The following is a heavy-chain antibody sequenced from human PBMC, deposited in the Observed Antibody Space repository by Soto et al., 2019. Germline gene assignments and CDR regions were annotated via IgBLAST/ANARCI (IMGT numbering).Heavy chain of an antibody. CDR3: ARAGSYYGSGSPPYGMDV. D-gene: IGHD3-10*01. V-gene: IGHV1-69*13. Sequence: SVKVSCKASGGTFSSYAISWVRQAPGQGLEWMGGIIPIFGTANYAQKFQGRVTITADESTSTAYMELSSLRSEDTAVYYCARAGSYYGSGSPPYGMDVWGQGTTVTVS. CDR2: IIPIFGTA. CDR1: GGTFSSYA. J-gene: IGHJ6*02.